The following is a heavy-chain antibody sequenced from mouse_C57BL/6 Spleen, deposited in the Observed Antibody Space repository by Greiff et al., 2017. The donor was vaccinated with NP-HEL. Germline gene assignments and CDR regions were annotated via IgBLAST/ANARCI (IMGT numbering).Heavy chain of an antibody. CDR3: TRGLYYYGSTYFDY. D-gene: IGHD1-1*01. CDR2: ISSGGDYI. Sequence: EVKLMESGEGLVKPGGSLKLSCAASGFTFSSYAMSWVRQTPEKRLEWVAYISSGGDYIYYADTVKGRFTISRDNARNTLYLQMSSLKSEDTAMYYCTRGLYYYGSTYFDYWGQGTTLTVSS. J-gene: IGHJ2*01. CDR1: GFTFSSYA. V-gene: IGHV5-9-1*02.